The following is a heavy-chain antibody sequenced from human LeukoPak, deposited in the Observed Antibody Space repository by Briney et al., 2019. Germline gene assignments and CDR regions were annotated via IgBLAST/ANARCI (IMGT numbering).Heavy chain of an antibody. V-gene: IGHV3-33*01. CDR1: GFTFSIYG. CDR3: ARDYAGENWFDP. D-gene: IGHD3-16*01. Sequence: RSLRLSCAASGFTFSIYGMHWVRQAPGKGLEWVAVIWYDGSNKYYADSVKGRFTISRDNSKNTLYLQMNSLRAEDTAVYYCARDYAGENWFDPWGQGILVTVSS. CDR2: IWYDGSNK. J-gene: IGHJ5*02.